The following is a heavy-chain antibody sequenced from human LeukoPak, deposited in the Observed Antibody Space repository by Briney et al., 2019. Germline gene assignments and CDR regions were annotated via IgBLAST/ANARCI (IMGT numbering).Heavy chain of an antibody. CDR3: AXKTXXXXXXXX. CDR2: ISPSGTTI. Sequence: PGGSLRLSCAASGFTFSTYEMNWVRQAPGKGLEWVSYISPSGTTIYYAESVKGRFTISRDNAKNSVYLQMNSLRFEDTAVYYXAXKTXXXXXXXXXGQG. CDR1: GFTFSTYE. V-gene: IGHV3-48*03. J-gene: IGHJ4*02.